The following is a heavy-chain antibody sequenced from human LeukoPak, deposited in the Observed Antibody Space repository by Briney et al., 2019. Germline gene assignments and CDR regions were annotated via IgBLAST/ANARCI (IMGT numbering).Heavy chain of an antibody. J-gene: IGHJ6*03. CDR1: GFIFSSYG. V-gene: IGHV3-23*01. D-gene: IGHD2-15*01. CDR3: ARVRLGYCSGGSCSRGGTPMDV. CDR2: ITGSTYST. Sequence: GGSLRLSCAASGFIFSSYGMSWVRQAPGEGLEWISGITGSTYSTYYADSVRGRFTISRDNSKNTLYLQMNSLRAEDTALYYCARVRLGYCSGGSCSRGGTPMDVWGKGTTVTISS.